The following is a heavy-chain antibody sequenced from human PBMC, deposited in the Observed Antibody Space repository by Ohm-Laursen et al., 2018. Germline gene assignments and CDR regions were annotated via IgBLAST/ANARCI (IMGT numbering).Heavy chain of an antibody. CDR3: VKYYYESSGPRGSFDY. Sequence: GSLRLSCTASGFTFSDYYMRWIRQAPGKGLEWVANIKQDGSNKYYVGSVKGRFTISRDNAKNSLYLQMNSLRAEDTAMYYCVKYYYESSGPRGSFDYWGQGTLVTVSS. CDR2: IKQDGSNK. D-gene: IGHD3-22*01. V-gene: IGHV3-7*01. J-gene: IGHJ4*02. CDR1: GFTFSDYY.